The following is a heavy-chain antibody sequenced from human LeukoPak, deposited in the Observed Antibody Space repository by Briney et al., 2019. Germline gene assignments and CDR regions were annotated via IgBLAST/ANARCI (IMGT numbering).Heavy chain of an antibody. CDR3: ARDGDCSSDSCYFDY. J-gene: IGHJ4*02. CDR2: IYYSGTT. CDR1: GGSISXXXXX. D-gene: IGHD2-2*01. V-gene: IGHV4-31*03. Sequence: NPSETLSLTCTVSGGSISXXXXXXSWIRQHPXKXXXXXXYIYYSGTTYYNPSLXXRVTISVDTSKNQFSLNLSSVTAADTAVYYCARDGDCSSDSCYFDYWGQGILVTVSS.